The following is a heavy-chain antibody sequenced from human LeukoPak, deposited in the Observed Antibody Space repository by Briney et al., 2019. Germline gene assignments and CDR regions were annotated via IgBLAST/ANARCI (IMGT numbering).Heavy chain of an antibody. CDR3: ARGPHTSGWYPSWYYGMDV. V-gene: IGHV1-2*04. CDR1: GYTFTGYY. CDR2: INPNSGGT. D-gene: IGHD6-19*01. J-gene: IGHJ6*02. Sequence: ASVNVSCKASGYTFTGYYMHWVRQAPGQGLEWMGWINPNSGGTNYAQKFQGWVTMTRDTSISTAYMELSRLRSDDTAVYYCARGPHTSGWYPSWYYGMDVWGQGTTVTVSS.